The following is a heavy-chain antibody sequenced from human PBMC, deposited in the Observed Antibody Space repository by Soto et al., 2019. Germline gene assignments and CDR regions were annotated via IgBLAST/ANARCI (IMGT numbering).Heavy chain of an antibody. CDR3: AKLNYYDSSGPSDY. CDR2: ISGSGGST. J-gene: IGHJ4*02. V-gene: IGHV3-23*01. D-gene: IGHD3-22*01. Sequence: GGSLRLSCAASGFTFSSYAMSWVRQAPGKGLEWVSAISGSGGSTYYADSVKGRFTISRDNSKNTLYLQMSSLRAEDTAVYYCAKLNYYDSSGPSDYWGQGTLVTVSS. CDR1: GFTFSSYA.